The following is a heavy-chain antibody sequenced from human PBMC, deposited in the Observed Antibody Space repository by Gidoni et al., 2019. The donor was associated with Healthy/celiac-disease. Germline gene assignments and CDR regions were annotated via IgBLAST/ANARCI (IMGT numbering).Heavy chain of an antibody. J-gene: IGHJ3*02. CDR3: ARLGTRERDSITMIVVVITPDAFDI. CDR1: GGSISSSSYY. Sequence: QLQLQESGPGLVKPSETLSLTCTVSGGSISSSSYYWGWISQPPGKGLEWIGSIYYSGSTYYNPSLKSRVTISVDTSKNQFSLKLSSVTAADTAVYYCARLGTRERDSITMIVVVITPDAFDIWGQGTMVTVSS. V-gene: IGHV4-39*01. D-gene: IGHD3-22*01. CDR2: IYYSGST.